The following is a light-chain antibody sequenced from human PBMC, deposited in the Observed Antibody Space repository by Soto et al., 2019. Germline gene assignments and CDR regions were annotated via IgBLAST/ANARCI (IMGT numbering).Light chain of an antibody. CDR2: YAS. Sequence: EMVMTQSPATLSVSPGERVTLSCRASESVHSNLAWYHQKPVQSPSLLIYYASTRVTGVPDRFSGSGSGTESTLPISSLQSEDCGVCYCQRDSNWPPTFGPGTKVEIK. CDR3: QRDSNWPPT. V-gene: IGKV3-15*01. J-gene: IGKJ3*01. CDR1: ESVHSN.